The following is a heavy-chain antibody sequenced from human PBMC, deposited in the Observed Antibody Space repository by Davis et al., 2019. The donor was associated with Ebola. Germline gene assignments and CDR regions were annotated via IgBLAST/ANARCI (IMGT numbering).Heavy chain of an antibody. V-gene: IGHV3-23*01. D-gene: IGHD2-15*01. CDR3: AKGRIVAELDY. CDR1: GFTFSSYA. Sequence: GESLKISCAASGFTFSSYAMSWVRQAPGKGLEWVSAISGSGGSTYYADSVKGRFTISRDNAKNSLYLQMNSLRAEDTALYYCAKGRIVAELDYWGQGTLVTVSS. CDR2: ISGSGGST. J-gene: IGHJ4*02.